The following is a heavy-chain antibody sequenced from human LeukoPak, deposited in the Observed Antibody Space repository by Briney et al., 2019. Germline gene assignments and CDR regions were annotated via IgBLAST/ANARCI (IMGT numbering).Heavy chain of an antibody. CDR3: ARYYYDSSGYYYYYYYYMDA. V-gene: IGHV4-4*09. CDR2: IYTSGST. D-gene: IGHD3-22*01. CDR1: GGSISSYY. J-gene: IGHJ6*03. Sequence: PPETLSLTCTVSGGSISSYYWSWIRQPPGKGLEWIGYIYTSGSTNYNPSLKSRVTISVDTSKNQFSLKLSSVTAADTAVYYCARYYYDSSGYYYYYYYYMDAWGKGATVTVSS.